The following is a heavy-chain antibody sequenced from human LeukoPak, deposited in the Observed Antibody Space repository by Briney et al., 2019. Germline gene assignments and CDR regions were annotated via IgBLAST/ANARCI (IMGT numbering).Heavy chain of an antibody. D-gene: IGHD3-16*01. Sequence: PGWSVTLSCAASGLVFRSYAMSWVRQAPGKGLQWVSAISYSGGSTYNADSVKGLFTVSRDNSKNTVYLQMNSLRAEDTAMYFCAKVYYDYFDYWGQGTLVTVS. CDR3: AKVYYDYFDY. CDR2: ISYSGGST. CDR1: GLVFRSYA. J-gene: IGHJ4*02. V-gene: IGHV3-23*01.